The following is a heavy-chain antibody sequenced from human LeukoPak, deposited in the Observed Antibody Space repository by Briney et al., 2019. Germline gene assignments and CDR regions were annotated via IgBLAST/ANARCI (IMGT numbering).Heavy chain of an antibody. J-gene: IGHJ4*02. CDR1: GFTFSFYW. Sequence: GGSRRLSCAASGFTFSFYWMHWVRQAPGKGLVWVSRINSDGSSTSYADSVKGRFTISRDNAKNTLYLQMNSLRAEDTAVYYCASDKAGIAVAVWGQGTLVTVSS. CDR2: INSDGSST. D-gene: IGHD6-19*01. CDR3: ASDKAGIAVAV. V-gene: IGHV3-74*01.